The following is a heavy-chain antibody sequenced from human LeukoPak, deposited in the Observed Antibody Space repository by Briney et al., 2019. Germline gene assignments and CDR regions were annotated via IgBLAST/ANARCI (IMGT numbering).Heavy chain of an antibody. V-gene: IGHV6-1*01. CDR2: TYFQSMWHD. CDR3: SRGWNYAFDS. D-gene: IGHD1-7*01. CDR1: GDTVSRNNPA. J-gene: IGHJ4*02. Sequence: SQTLSLTCAISGDTVSRNNPAWNWIRQSPSRGLEWLGRTYFQSMWHDDYAMSVKSRITINEDTSKNQFSLHLSYVPPEDTAIYYCSRGWNYAFDSWGQGTQVTVSS.